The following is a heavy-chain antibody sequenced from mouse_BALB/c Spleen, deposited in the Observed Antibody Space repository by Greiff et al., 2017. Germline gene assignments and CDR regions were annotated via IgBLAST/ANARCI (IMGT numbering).Heavy chain of an antibody. D-gene: IGHD2-14*01. J-gene: IGHJ4*01. CDR2: ISYSGST. V-gene: IGHV3-2*02. Sequence: EVQGVESGPGLVKPSQSLSLTCTVTGYSITSDYAWNWIRQFPGNKLEWMGYISYSGSTSYNPSLKSRISITRDTSKNQFFLQLNSVTTEDTATYYCARARRYAAMDYWGQGTSVTVSS. CDR1: GYSITSDYA. CDR3: ARARRYAAMDY.